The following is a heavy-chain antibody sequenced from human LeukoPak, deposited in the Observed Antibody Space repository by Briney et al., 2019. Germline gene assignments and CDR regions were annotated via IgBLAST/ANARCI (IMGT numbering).Heavy chain of an antibody. CDR1: GFTFRSYG. CDR2: ISYDGSNK. J-gene: IGHJ4*02. D-gene: IGHD5-24*01. V-gene: IGHV3-33*05. Sequence: PGGSLRLSCAASGFTFRSYGMHWVRQAPGKGLEWVAVISYDGSNKYYADSVKGRFTISRDNSKNTLYLQMNSLRAEDTAVYYCARVRVDGQVDYWGQGTLVTVSS. CDR3: ARVRVDGQVDY.